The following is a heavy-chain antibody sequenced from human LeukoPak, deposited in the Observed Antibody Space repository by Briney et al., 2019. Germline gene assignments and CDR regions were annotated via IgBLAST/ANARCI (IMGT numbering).Heavy chain of an antibody. CDR1: GGSFSGYY. CDR3: ARGVRGFDP. CDR2: INHSGST. D-gene: IGHD3-10*02. J-gene: IGHJ5*02. Sequence: SETLSLTCAVYGGSFSGYYWSWIRQPPGKGLEWIGEINHSGSTNYNPSLKSRVTISVDTSKNQFSLKLSSVTAADTAVYYCARGVRGFDPWGQGTLVTVPS. V-gene: IGHV4-34*01.